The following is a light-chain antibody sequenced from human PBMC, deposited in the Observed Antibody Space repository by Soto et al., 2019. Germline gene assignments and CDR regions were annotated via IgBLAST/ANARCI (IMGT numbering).Light chain of an antibody. V-gene: IGLV1-44*01. CDR3: AAWDDSLAAWV. CDR2: HND. J-gene: IGLJ3*02. CDR1: SSNIGTNT. Sequence: QSVLAQPPSASGAPGQRVSMSCSGSSSNIGTNTVLWYQQLPGTAPKLLIYHNDLRPSGVPDRFSGSKSGPSASLAVSGVQSEHEADYHSAAWDDSLAAWVFAGGTKLTV.